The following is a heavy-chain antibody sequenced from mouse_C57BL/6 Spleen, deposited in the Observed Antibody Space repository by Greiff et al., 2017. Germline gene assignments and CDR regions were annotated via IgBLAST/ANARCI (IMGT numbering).Heavy chain of an antibody. V-gene: IGHV5-17*01. Sequence: EVHLVESGGGLVKPGGSLKLSCAASGFTFSDYGMHWVRQAPEKGLEWVAYISSGSSTIYYADTVKGRLTISRDNAKNTLFLQMTSLRSEDTAMYYCARGSPFGDAMDYWGQGTSVTVSS. CDR3: ARGSPFGDAMDY. CDR1: GFTFSDYG. D-gene: IGHD1-1*02. J-gene: IGHJ4*01. CDR2: ISSGSSTI.